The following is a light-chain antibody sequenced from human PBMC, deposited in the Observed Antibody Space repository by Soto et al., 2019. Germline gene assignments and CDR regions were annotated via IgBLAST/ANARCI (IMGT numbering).Light chain of an antibody. J-gene: IGLJ1*01. CDR2: EVT. V-gene: IGLV2-14*01. CDR1: GRDVGGYDY. Sequence: SVLAQPASLSGFSWQLITLSCPWTGRDVGGYDYVSWYQHHPGKAPKVMIYEVTNRPSGVSNRFSGSKSGNTASLTISGLLAEDEADYYCSSYTSSSTYVFGTGTKVTVL. CDR3: SSYTSSSTYV.